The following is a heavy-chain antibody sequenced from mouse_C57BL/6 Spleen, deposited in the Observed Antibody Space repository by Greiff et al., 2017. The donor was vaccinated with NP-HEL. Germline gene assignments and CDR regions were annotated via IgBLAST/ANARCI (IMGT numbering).Heavy chain of an antibody. Sequence: EVQVVESGGGLVKPGGSLKLSCAASGFTFSDYGMHWVRQAPEKGLEWVAYISSGSSTIYYADTVKGRFTISRDNAKNTLFLQMTSLRSEDTAMYFCARRQNYGSPTYFEVWGTETTGTVSS. J-gene: IGHJ1*03. CDR2: ISSGSSTI. V-gene: IGHV5-17*01. D-gene: IGHD1-1*01. CDR1: GFTFSDYG. CDR3: ARRQNYGSPTYFEV.